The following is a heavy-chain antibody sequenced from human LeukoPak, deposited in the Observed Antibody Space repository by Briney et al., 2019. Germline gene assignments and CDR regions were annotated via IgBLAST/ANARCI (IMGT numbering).Heavy chain of an antibody. D-gene: IGHD1-26*01. CDR3: ARTVIVGATNWFDP. V-gene: IGHV4-4*07. CDR2: IYTSGST. J-gene: IGHJ5*02. CDR1: GGSISSYY. Sequence: PSETLSLTCTVSGGSISSYYWSWIRQPVGKGLEWIGRIYTSGSTNYNPSLKSRVTMSVDTSKNQFSLKLSSVTAADTAVYYCARTVIVGATNWFDPWGQGTLVTVSS.